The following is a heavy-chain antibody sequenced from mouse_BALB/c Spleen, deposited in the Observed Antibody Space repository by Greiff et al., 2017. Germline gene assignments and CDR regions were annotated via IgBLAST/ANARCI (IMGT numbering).Heavy chain of an antibody. Sequence: VQLQQSGPELVKPGASVKISCKASGYSFTSYYIHWVKQRPGQGLEWIGWIFPGSGNTKYNEKFKGKATLTADTSSSTAYMQLSSLTSEDSAVYFCARLEGNYRSFAYWGQGTLVTVSA. CDR1: GYSFTSYY. D-gene: IGHD2-1*01. V-gene: IGHV1-66*01. CDR3: ARLEGNYRSFAY. CDR2: IFPGSGNT. J-gene: IGHJ3*01.